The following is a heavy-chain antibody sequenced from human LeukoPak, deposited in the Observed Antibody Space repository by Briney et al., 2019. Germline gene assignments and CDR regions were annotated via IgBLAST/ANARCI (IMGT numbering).Heavy chain of an antibody. CDR1: GFTFSDYY. CDR2: ISTSGGTI. V-gene: IGHV3-11*04. J-gene: IGHJ3*02. Sequence: GGSLRLSCAASGFTFSDYYMSWVRQAPGKGLEWVSYISTSGGTIYYADSVKGRFTISRDNAKNSLYLQMNSLRAEDTAVYYFARLGPNRGSYYAFDIWGQGTMVTVSS. CDR3: ARLGPNRGSYYAFDI. D-gene: IGHD1-26*01.